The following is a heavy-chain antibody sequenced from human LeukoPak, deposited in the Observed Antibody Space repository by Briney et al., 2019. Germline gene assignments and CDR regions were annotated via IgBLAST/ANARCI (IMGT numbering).Heavy chain of an antibody. D-gene: IGHD3-3*01. V-gene: IGHV3-7*05. Sequence: PGGSLRLSCAASGFTFSSYWMSWVRQAPGKGLEWVANIKQDGSEKYYVDSVKGRFTISRDNAKNSLYLQMNSLRAEDTAVYYCARVGEHEYYGFWSGYYTVYGMDVWGQGTTVTVS. J-gene: IGHJ6*02. CDR2: IKQDGSEK. CDR1: GFTFSSYW. CDR3: ARVGEHEYYGFWSGYYTVYGMDV.